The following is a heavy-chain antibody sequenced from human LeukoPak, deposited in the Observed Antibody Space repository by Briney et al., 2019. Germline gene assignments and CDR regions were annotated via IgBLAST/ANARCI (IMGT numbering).Heavy chain of an antibody. CDR1: GFTFSSYA. D-gene: IGHD3-3*01. V-gene: IGHV3-23*01. CDR2: ISGSGSYT. Sequence: PGGSLRLSCAASGFTFSSYAMSWVRQAPGKGLEWVSSISGSGSYTYYADSVKGRFTISRDNAKNTLYLQMNSLRAEDTAVYYCAKVRRLRFLELPYYFDYWGQGTLVTVSS. CDR3: AKVRRLRFLELPYYFDY. J-gene: IGHJ4*02.